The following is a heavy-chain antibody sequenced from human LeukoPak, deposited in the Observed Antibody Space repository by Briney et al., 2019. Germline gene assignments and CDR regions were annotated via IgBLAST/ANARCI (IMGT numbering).Heavy chain of an antibody. V-gene: IGHV3-11*06. J-gene: IGHJ4*02. CDR2: ISSSSSYT. Sequence: GGSLRLSCAASGFTFGDYYMSWIRQAPGKGLEWVSYISSSSSYTNYADTVKGRFTISRDNAKNSLYLQMNSLRAEDTAVYYCARVQVPAAYDYWGQGTLVTVSS. D-gene: IGHD2-2*01. CDR3: ARVQVPAAYDY. CDR1: GFTFGDYY.